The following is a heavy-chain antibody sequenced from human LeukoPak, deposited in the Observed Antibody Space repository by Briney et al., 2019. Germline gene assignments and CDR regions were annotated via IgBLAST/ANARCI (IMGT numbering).Heavy chain of an antibody. V-gene: IGHV4-59*01. CDR1: GGSISSYY. Sequence: SETLSLTCTVSGGSISSYYWSWIRQPPGKGLEWIGYIYYSGSTNYNPSLKSRVTISVDTSKNQFSLKLSSVTAADTAVYYCARDGIAARAYWYFDLWGRGTLVTVSS. CDR2: IYYSGST. CDR3: ARDGIAARAYWYFDL. J-gene: IGHJ2*01. D-gene: IGHD6-6*01.